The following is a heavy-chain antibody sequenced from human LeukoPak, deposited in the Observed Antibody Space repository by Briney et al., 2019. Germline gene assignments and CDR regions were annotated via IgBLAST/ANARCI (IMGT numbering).Heavy chain of an antibody. D-gene: IGHD1-26*01. Sequence: GASVKVSCKASGGTFSSYTISWVRQAPGQGLEWMGRIIPILGIANYAQRFQGRVTITADKSTSTAYMELSSLRSEDTAVYYCARDEVGRVGATWGQGTLVTVSS. V-gene: IGHV1-69*04. CDR1: GGTFSSYT. CDR2: IIPILGIA. J-gene: IGHJ5*02. CDR3: ARDEVGRVGAT.